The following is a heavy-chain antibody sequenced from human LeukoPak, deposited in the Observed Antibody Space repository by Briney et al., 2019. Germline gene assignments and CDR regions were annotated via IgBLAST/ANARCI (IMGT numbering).Heavy chain of an antibody. V-gene: IGHV7-4-1*02. CDR1: GYTFTNYA. J-gene: IGHJ5*01. CDR3: AGGYERLEELSCPDS. D-gene: IGHD3-16*02. Sequence: ASVKVSCKASGYTFTNYAMNWVRQAPGQGLEWMGWINPNTGNPTYAQGFTGRFVFSLDTSVTTTYLQISGLKAEDTAVYYCAGGYERLEELSCPDSWGQGTLVTVSS. CDR2: INPNTGNP.